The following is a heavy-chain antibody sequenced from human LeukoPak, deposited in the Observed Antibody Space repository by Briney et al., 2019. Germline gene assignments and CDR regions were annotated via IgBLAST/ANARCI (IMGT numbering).Heavy chain of an antibody. CDR2: INPNSGGT. J-gene: IGHJ4*02. D-gene: IGHD3-3*01. Sequence: ASVKVSCKASGYTFTGYYMHWVRQAPGQGLEWMGWINPNSGGTNYAQKFQGRVTMTRDTSISTAYMELSRLRSDDTAVYYCARDREYDFWSGYSFVYWGQGTLVTVSS. CDR1: GYTFTGYY. V-gene: IGHV1-2*02. CDR3: ARDREYDFWSGYSFVY.